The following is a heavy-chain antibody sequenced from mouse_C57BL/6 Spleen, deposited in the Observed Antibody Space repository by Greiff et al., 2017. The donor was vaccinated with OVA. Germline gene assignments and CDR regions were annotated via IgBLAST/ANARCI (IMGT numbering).Heavy chain of an antibody. D-gene: IGHD1-2*01. CDR3: ARVHYDGTGGYAMDY. V-gene: IGHV5-17*01. J-gene: IGHJ4*01. Sequence: EVKLMESGGGLVKPGGSLKLSCAASGFTFSDYGMHWVRQAPEKGLEWVAYISSGSSTIYYADTVKGRFTISRDNAKNTLFLQMTSLRSEDTAMYYCARVHYDGTGGYAMDYWGQGTSVTVSS. CDR1: GFTFSDYG. CDR2: ISSGSSTI.